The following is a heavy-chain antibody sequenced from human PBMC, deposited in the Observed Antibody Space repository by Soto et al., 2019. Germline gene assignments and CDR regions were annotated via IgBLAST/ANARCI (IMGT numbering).Heavy chain of an antibody. D-gene: IGHD6-13*01. CDR1: GFTFSSYE. V-gene: IGHV3-48*03. J-gene: IGHJ3*02. CDR3: ARDRVYSSSWGRILGNAFDI. Sequence: GGSLRLSCAASGFTFSSYEMNWVRQAPGKGLEWVSYISSSGSTIYYADSVKGRFTISRDNAKNSLYLQMNSLRAEDTAVYYCARDRVYSSSWGRILGNAFDIWGQGTMVTVSS. CDR2: ISSSGSTI.